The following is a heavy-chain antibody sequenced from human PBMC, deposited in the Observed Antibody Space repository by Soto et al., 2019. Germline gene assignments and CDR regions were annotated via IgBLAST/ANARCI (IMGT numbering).Heavy chain of an antibody. CDR1: GGSISSYY. CDR3: ASLDLGYCSSTSCYSLTY. J-gene: IGHJ4*02. V-gene: IGHV4-59*01. Sequence: SETLSLTCTVSGGSISSYYWSWIRQPPGKGLEWIGYIYYSGSTNYNPSLKSRVTISVDTSKNQFSLKLGSVTAADTAVYYCASLDLGYCSSTSCYSLTYWGQGTLVTVSS. CDR2: IYYSGST. D-gene: IGHD2-2*01.